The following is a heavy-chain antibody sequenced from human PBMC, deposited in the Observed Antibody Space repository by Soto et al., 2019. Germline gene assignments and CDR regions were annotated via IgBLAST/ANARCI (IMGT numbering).Heavy chain of an antibody. CDR1: AYIFTDYF. CDR2: INPYSGGT. CDR3: ARQGQGKDPIGGVLIRGLDS. Sequence: QLQLEQFWDEVKKPGASVKVSCKTSAYIFTDYFLHWVRQAPGQGLEWMGWINPYSGGTNYAQKFKGRVNMTRDTSTSTVYMELKSLRTDDTAVYYCARQGQGKDPIGGVLIRGLDSWGPGTLVTVSS. V-gene: IGHV1-2*02. J-gene: IGHJ4*02. D-gene: IGHD3-16*01.